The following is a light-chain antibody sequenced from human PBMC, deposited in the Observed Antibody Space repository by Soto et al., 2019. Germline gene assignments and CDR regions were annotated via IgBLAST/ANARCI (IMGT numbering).Light chain of an antibody. CDR2: GAS. Sequence: EIVLTQSPDTLSLSPGERATLSCRASQSVSSHYLAWYQQKPGQAPRLLIHGASSRATGVPDRFSGSASGTDFTLTISRVEPEDSAVFYCQQYGSSPRTFGQGTKVDIK. CDR3: QQYGSSPRT. CDR1: QSVSSHY. V-gene: IGKV3-20*01. J-gene: IGKJ1*01.